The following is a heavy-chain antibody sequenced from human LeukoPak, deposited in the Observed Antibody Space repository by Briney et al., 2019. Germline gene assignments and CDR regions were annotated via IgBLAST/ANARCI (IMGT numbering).Heavy chain of an antibody. Sequence: SETLSLTCIVSGGSISSSNYYWGWIRQSPGKGLEWIGSIYSRGSTYYNPSLKSRVTISVDTSKNQFSLKLSSVTAADTAMYYCARADYYDSSGVDCWGQGTLVTVSS. J-gene: IGHJ4*02. CDR1: GGSISSSNYY. V-gene: IGHV4-39*07. CDR3: ARADYYDSSGVDC. CDR2: IYSRGST. D-gene: IGHD3-22*01.